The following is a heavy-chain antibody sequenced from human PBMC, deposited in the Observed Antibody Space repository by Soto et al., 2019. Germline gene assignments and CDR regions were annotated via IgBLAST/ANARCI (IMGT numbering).Heavy chain of an antibody. D-gene: IGHD3-16*02. CDR2: ISGSGGST. CDR1: GFTFSRYA. J-gene: IGHJ4*02. Sequence: LXLSCAPSGFTFSRYAMSWVRQAPGKGLEWVSAISGSGGSTYYADSVKGRFTISRDNSKNTLYLQMNSLRAEDTAVYYCAKDRSLGREIIDSWGQGTLVTVSS. CDR3: AKDRSLGREIIDS. V-gene: IGHV3-23*01.